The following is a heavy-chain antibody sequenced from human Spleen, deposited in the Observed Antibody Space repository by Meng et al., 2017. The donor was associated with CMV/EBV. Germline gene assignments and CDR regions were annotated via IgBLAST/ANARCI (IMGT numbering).Heavy chain of an antibody. CDR2: ISSDGSRT. V-gene: IGHV3-74*01. Sequence: GGSLRLSCAASGFTFSSYWMHWVRQAPGKGLVWVSHISSDGSRTRYADSVKGRFTISRDNAKNSLYLQMNSLRAEDTAVYYCARAFGGRDYWGQGTLVTVSS. D-gene: IGHD3-16*01. J-gene: IGHJ4*02. CDR3: ARAFGGRDY. CDR1: GFTFSSYW.